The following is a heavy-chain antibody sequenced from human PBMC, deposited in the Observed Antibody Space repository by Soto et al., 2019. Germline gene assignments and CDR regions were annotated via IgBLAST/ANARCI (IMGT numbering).Heavy chain of an antibody. D-gene: IGHD3-22*01. Sequence: ASVKVSCKAFGGTFSSYAISWVRQAPGQGLEWMGGIIPIFGTANYAQKFQGRVTITADESTSTAYMELSSLRSEDTAVYYCARVGSKNYYDSSGYYYFDYWGQGTLVTVSS. J-gene: IGHJ4*02. CDR3: ARVGSKNYYDSSGYYYFDY. CDR1: GGTFSSYA. V-gene: IGHV1-69*13. CDR2: IIPIFGTA.